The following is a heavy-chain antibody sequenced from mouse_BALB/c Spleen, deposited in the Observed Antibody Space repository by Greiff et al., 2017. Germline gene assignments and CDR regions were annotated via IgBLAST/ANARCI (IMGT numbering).Heavy chain of an antibody. CDR3: AKKDDYYYAMDY. V-gene: IGHV2-5-1*01. CDR2: IWSGGST. CDR1: GFSLTSYG. Sequence: VKLVESGPSLVQPSQSLSITCTVSGFSLTSYGVHWVRQSPGKGLEWLGVIWSGGSTDYNAAFMSRLSITKDNSKSQVFFKMNSLQADDTAIYYCAKKDDYYYAMDYWGQGTSVTVSS. J-gene: IGHJ4*01. D-gene: IGHD2-4*01.